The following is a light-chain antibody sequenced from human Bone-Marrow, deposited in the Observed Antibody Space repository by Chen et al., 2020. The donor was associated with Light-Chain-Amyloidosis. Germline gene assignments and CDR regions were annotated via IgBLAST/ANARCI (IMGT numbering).Light chain of an antibody. Sequence: SYELTQPPSVSVSPGQTARITCSGDDLPTKYVYWYQPKPGQAPVLVIHRDTERPSGISERFSGSSSGTTATLTISGVQAEDEADYHCQSADSSGTYEVIFGGGTKLTVL. CDR3: QSADSSGTYEVI. CDR2: RDT. J-gene: IGLJ2*01. V-gene: IGLV3-25*03. CDR1: DLPTKY.